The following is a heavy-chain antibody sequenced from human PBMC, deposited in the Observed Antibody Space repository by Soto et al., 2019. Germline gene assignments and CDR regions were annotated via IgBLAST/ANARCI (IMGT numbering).Heavy chain of an antibody. J-gene: IGHJ6*04. CDR3: AKEIAAAAARGMAV. D-gene: IGHD6-13*01. Sequence: QGLEWMGGIIPIFGTANYAQKFQGWVTMTRDTSISTAYMELSRLRSDDTAVFYCAKEIAAAAARGMAVWGKGTTVTVSS. V-gene: IGHV1-2*04. CDR2: IIPIFGTA.